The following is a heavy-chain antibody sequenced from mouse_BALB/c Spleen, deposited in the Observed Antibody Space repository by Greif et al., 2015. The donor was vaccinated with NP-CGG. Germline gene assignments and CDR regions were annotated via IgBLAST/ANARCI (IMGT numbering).Heavy chain of an antibody. CDR2: INPSTGYT. CDR1: GYTFTSYW. Sequence: QVQLQQSGAELAKPGASVKMSCKASGYTFTSYWMHWVKQRPGQGPEWIGYINPSTGYTEYNQKFKDKATLTADKSSSTAYMQLSSLTSEDSAVYYCQWDYSDWGQGTLVTVSA. J-gene: IGHJ3*01. V-gene: IGHV1-7*01. D-gene: IGHD1-1*01. CDR3: QWDYSD.